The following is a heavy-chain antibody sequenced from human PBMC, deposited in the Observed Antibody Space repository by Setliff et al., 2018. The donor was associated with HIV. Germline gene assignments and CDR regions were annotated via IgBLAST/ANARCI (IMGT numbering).Heavy chain of an antibody. CDR2: IIPMYGVT. D-gene: IGHD2-15*01. CDR3: ALPYCSGGICWSSASLPPAGWFDP. CDR1: GGTFSSYV. Sequence: ASVKVSCKASGGTFSSYVISWVRQAPGQGPEWMGGIIPMYGVTNYAQKFQGRVTITTDESTSTAYMELSSLRSEDTAVYYCALPYCSGGICWSSASLPPAGWFDPWGQGTLVTVSS. J-gene: IGHJ5*02. V-gene: IGHV1-69*05.